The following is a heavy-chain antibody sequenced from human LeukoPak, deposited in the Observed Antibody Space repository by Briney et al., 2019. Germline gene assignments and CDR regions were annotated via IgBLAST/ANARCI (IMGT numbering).Heavy chain of an antibody. J-gene: IGHJ4*02. V-gene: IGHV1-2*02. CDR2: INPNSGGT. CDR1: GYTFTGYY. D-gene: IGHD3-10*01. Sequence: GASVKVSCKASGYTFTGYYMHWVRQAPGQGLEWMGWINPNSGGTNYAQKFQGRVTMTRDTYISTAYMELSRLRSDDTAVYYCARDREVRGVIMPVDYWGQGTLVTVSS. CDR3: ARDREVRGVIMPVDY.